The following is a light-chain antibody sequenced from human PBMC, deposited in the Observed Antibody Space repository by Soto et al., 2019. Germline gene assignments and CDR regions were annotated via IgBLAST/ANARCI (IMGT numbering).Light chain of an antibody. Sequence: QSVLTQPPSASGSPGQSVTISCTGTSSDVGDYNYVSWYQQHPGKAPKFIIYEVNKRPSGVPDRFSGSKSGNTASLTVSGLQAEDEADYCCSSYAGSNTFLFGGGTKVTVL. CDR3: SSYAGSNTFL. CDR2: EVN. CDR1: SSDVGDYNY. J-gene: IGLJ3*02. V-gene: IGLV2-8*01.